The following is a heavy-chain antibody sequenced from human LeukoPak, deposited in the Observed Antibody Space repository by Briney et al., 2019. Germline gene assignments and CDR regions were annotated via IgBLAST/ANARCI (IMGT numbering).Heavy chain of an antibody. J-gene: IGHJ4*02. CDR2: ISAYKGNT. D-gene: IGHD1-26*01. Sequence: GAPVKGSCKASGDTFTRYGISWVRQAPGQGLEWMGWISAYKGNTNYAQKLQGRVTMTTGTSTSTAYMELRSLRSDDTAVYYCARDQSIVGATFVDYWGQGTLVTVSS. V-gene: IGHV1-18*01. CDR3: ARDQSIVGATFVDY. CDR1: GDTFTRYG.